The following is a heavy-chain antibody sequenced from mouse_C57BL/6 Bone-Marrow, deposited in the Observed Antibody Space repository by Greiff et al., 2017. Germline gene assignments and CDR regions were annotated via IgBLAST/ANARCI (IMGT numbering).Heavy chain of an antibody. Sequence: QVQLQQPGAELVRPGSSVKLSCKASGYTFTSYWMHWVKQRPIQGLEWIGNIDPSDSETHYNQKFKDKATLTVDKSSSTAYMQLSSLTSEDSAVDYCARCAQATVYFDYLGQGTTLTVAP. CDR1: GYTFTSYW. CDR3: ARCAQATVYFDY. CDR2: IDPSDSET. D-gene: IGHD3-2*02. J-gene: IGHJ2*01. V-gene: IGHV1-52*01.